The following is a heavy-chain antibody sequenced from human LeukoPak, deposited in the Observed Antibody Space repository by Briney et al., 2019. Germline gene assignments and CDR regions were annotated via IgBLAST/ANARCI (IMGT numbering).Heavy chain of an antibody. Sequence: GESLRISCKGSGYSFTSYWISCVRQMPGKGLEWMGRIVPSDSYTNYSPSFQGHVTIPADKSISTAYLQWSSLKASDTAMYYCARPAYDYHPHYYYYGMDVWGQGTTVTVSS. CDR2: IVPSDSYT. V-gene: IGHV5-10-1*01. CDR3: ARPAYDYHPHYYYYGMDV. CDR1: GYSFTSYW. J-gene: IGHJ6*02. D-gene: IGHD3-16*01.